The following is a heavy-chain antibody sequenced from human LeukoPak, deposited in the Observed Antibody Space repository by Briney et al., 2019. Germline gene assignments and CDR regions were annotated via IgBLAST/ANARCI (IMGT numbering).Heavy chain of an antibody. V-gene: IGHV4-34*01. CDR1: GGSFSGHY. CDR2: INHSGST. D-gene: IGHD5-18*01. Sequence: SETLSLTCAVYGGSFSGHYWSWIRQPPGKGLEWIGEINHSGSTNYNPSLKSRVTISVDTSKNQLSLKLSSVTAADTAVYYCARERGRSYGSVPYYYYYMDVWGKGTTVTVSS. J-gene: IGHJ6*03. CDR3: ARERGRSYGSVPYYYYYMDV.